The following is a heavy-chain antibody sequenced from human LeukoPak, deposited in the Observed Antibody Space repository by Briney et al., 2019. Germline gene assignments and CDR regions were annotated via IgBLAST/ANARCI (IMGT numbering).Heavy chain of an antibody. CDR3: ARVDYGGNRDDY. V-gene: IGHV4-4*07. D-gene: IGHD4-23*01. J-gene: IGHJ4*02. CDR2: VHTSGRT. CDR1: GASIGAYY. Sequence: PSETLSLTCTVSGASIGAYYWSWIRQPAGKGLEWIGRVHTSGRTNYNPSLMSRVTLSVDASTNQFSLRLTSVTAADTAVYYCARVDYGGNRDDYWGQGTLVTVSS.